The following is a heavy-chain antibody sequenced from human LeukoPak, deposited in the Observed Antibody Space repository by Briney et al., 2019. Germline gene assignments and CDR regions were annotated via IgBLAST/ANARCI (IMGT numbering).Heavy chain of an antibody. CDR3: AKDKAVEMATMFDY. CDR2: ISGSGGST. V-gene: IGHV3-23*01. J-gene: IGHJ4*02. CDR1: GFTFSSYA. Sequence: GGSLRLSCAASGFTFSSYAMSWVRQAPGKGLEWVSAISGSGGSTYYADSVKGRFTISGDNSKNTLYLQMNSLRAEDTAVYYCAKDKAVEMATMFDYWGQGTLVTVSS. D-gene: IGHD5-24*01.